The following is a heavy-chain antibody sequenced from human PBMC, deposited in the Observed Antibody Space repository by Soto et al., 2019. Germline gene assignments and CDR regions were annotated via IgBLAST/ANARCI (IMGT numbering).Heavy chain of an antibody. CDR2: ISTDNGNT. V-gene: IGHV1-18*01. CDR1: GYTFTSSG. CDR3: ARDQGITTFGVYSMYYYGMDV. D-gene: IGHD3-3*01. Sequence: QVQLVQSGAEVKKPGASVKVSCKASGYTFTSSGISWVRQAPGQGLEWMGWISTDNGNTKYAQHLQGRVSMTTDTSTSPPYMDLRSLRSDDTAVYYCARDQGITTFGVYSMYYYGMDVWGQGTTVTVSS. J-gene: IGHJ6*02.